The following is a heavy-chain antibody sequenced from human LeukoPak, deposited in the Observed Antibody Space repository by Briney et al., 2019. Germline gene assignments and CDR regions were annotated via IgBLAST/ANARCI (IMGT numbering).Heavy chain of an antibody. CDR1: GYTVTSYY. CDR2: INPSGGST. J-gene: IGHJ5*02. CDR3: ARVVSTAAAGTINWFDP. V-gene: IGHV1-46*01. D-gene: IGHD6-13*01. Sequence: ASVKVSCKASGYTVTSYYMHWVRQAPGQGLEWMGIINPSGGSTSYAQKFQGRVTMTRDTSTSTVYMELSSLRSEDTAVYYCARVVSTAAAGTINWFDPWGQGALVTVSS.